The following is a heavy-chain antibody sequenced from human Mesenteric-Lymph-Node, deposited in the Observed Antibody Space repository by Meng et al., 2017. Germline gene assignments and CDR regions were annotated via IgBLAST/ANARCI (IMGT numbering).Heavy chain of an antibody. V-gene: IGHV4-34*02. CDR3: ARGSSDYYNWFDP. Sequence: QVRLQQWVGGMLKPAETLSLTCAVYGGSLGGHYWSWIRQPPGKGLEWIGEINHSGSTNYNPSLKSRVTISVDTSKNQFSLKVSSVTAADTAVYYCARGSSDYYNWFDPWGQGTLVTVSS. CDR1: GGSLGGHY. D-gene: IGHD3-22*01. J-gene: IGHJ5*02. CDR2: INHSGST.